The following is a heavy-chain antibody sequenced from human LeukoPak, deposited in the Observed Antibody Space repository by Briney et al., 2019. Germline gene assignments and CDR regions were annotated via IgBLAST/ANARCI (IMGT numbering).Heavy chain of an antibody. V-gene: IGHV3-7*01. Sequence: GGSLRLSCAASGFTFSSYWMSWVRQAPGKGLEWAANIKQDGSEKYYVDSVKGRFTISRDNAKNSLYLQMNSLRAEDTAVYYCARRGYSSGWYQTFLEGDNWFDPWGQGTLVTVSS. J-gene: IGHJ5*02. CDR2: IKQDGSEK. CDR3: ARRGYSSGWYQTFLEGDNWFDP. CDR1: GFTFSSYW. D-gene: IGHD6-19*01.